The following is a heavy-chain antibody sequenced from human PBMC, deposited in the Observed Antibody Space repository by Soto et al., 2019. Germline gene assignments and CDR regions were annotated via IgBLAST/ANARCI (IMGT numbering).Heavy chain of an antibody. D-gene: IGHD6-6*01. CDR2: IYYSGST. V-gene: IGHV4-59*01. J-gene: IGHJ4*02. CDR3: ARDRLSRSSSITFDY. Sequence: PSETLSLTCTVSGGSISSYYWSWIRQPPGKGLEWIGYIYYSGSTNYNPSLKSRVTISVDTSKNQFSLKLSSVTSDDTAVYYCARDRLSRSSSITFDYWGQGVLVTVSS. CDR1: GGSISSYY.